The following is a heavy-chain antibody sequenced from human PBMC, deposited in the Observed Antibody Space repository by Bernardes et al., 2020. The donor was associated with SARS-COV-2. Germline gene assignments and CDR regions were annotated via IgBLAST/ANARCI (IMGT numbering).Heavy chain of an antibody. D-gene: IGHD5-12*01. J-gene: IGHJ6*03. CDR3: ARDSPLGYGRGYCHYYYYMDV. CDR1: GGSIRPNY. CDR2: IHYAGTI. Sequence: SETLSLTCSVSGGSIRPNYWTWIRQPAGKGLEWIGRIHYAGTINYNPSLQSRVTLSVDSSKNQISLKLTSVTVADTAVYFFARDSPLGYGRGYCHYYYYMDVWGKGTTVTVSS. V-gene: IGHV4-4*07.